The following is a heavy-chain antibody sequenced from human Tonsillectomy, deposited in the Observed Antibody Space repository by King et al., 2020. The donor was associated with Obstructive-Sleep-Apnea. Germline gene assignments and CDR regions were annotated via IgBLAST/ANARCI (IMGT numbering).Heavy chain of an antibody. D-gene: IGHD3-9*01. CDR2: ISGSGGST. CDR1: GFTFSSYA. Sequence: VQLVESGGGLVQPGGSLRLSCAASGFTFSSYAMSCVRQAPGRGLEWVSPISGSGGSTNYADYVKGRFTISRDNSKNTLYLQMNSLSAEDTAVYYCAKVATYDILTGDYYYGMDVWGQGTTVTVSS. J-gene: IGHJ6*02. V-gene: IGHV3-23*04. CDR3: AKVATYDILTGDYYYGMDV.